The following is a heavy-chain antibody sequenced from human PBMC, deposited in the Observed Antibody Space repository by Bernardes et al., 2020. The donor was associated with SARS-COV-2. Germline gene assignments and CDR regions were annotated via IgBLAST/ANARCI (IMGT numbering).Heavy chain of an antibody. CDR3: ARASGDYDINGCYVDY. J-gene: IGHJ4*02. Sequence: SESLSLTCTVSGGSISSYYWSWIRQPPGKGLEWIGHIYYSGSTNYNPSLMSRVIISVDTSKNQFSLKLSSVTAADTAVYYCARASGDYDINGCYVDYLGQGTLVTVSS. D-gene: IGHD3-22*01. V-gene: IGHV4-59*01. CDR1: GGSISSYY. CDR2: IYYSGST.